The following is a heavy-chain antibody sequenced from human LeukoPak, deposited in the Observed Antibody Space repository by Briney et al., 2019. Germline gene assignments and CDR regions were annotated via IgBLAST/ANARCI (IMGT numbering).Heavy chain of an antibody. CDR3: ARLAEYDILTGYYGDY. CDR1: GYSFTSYW. D-gene: IGHD3-9*01. J-gene: IGHJ4*02. CDR2: IYPGDSDT. V-gene: IGHV5-51*01. Sequence: GESLKISCKGSGYSFTSYWIGWVRQMPGKGLEWMGIIYPGDSDTRYSPSFQGQVTISADKSISTAYLQWSSLKASDTAMYYCARLAEYDILTGYYGDYWGQGTLVTVSS.